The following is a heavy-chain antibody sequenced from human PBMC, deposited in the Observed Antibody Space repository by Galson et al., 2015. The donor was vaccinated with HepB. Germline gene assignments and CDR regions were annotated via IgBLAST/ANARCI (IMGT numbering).Heavy chain of an antibody. Sequence: SVTVSCKASGSTFTSYDINWVRQATGQGLEWMGWMNPNSGNTGYAQKFQGRVTMTRNTSISTAYMELSSLRSEDTAVYYCARGSRTWIQLWFDPWGQGTLVTVSS. V-gene: IGHV1-8*01. J-gene: IGHJ5*02. CDR3: ARGSRTWIQLWFDP. D-gene: IGHD5-18*01. CDR2: MNPNSGNT. CDR1: GSTFTSYD.